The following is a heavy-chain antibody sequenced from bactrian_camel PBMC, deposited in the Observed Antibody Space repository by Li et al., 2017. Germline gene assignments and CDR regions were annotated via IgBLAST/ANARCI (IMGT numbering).Heavy chain of an antibody. CDR3: AAANLWPGCLQGTRTDFGY. V-gene: IGHV3S26*01. J-gene: IGHJ6*01. CDR1: GLPYSQYC. D-gene: IGHD3*01. CDR2: IDSDGGSA. Sequence: QLVESGGGSVQTGGSLRLSCAASGLPYSQYCMGWFRQAPGKEREGLASIDSDGGSATYADSVKGRFTISLDNAKNTLSLQMNSLKPEDTAMYYCAAANLWPGCLQGTRTDFGYWGQGTQVTVS.